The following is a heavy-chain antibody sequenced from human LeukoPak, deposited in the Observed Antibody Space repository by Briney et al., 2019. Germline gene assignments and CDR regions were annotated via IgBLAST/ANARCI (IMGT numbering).Heavy chain of an antibody. Sequence: PGGSLRLSYAAAGFTFSSYCMHSVRQAPGKWLEWVAVISYDGSNKYYADSVKGRFTISRDNSKNTLYLQMNSLRAEDTAVYYCARGDWNYPWWFDPWGQGTLVTVSS. J-gene: IGHJ5*02. V-gene: IGHV3-30*03. CDR2: ISYDGSNK. CDR3: ARGDWNYPWWFDP. CDR1: GFTFSSYC. D-gene: IGHD1-7*01.